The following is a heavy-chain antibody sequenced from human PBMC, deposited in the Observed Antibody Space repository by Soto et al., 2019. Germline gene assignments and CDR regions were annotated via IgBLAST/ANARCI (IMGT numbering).Heavy chain of an antibody. D-gene: IGHD2-2*03. CDR1: GFTFSSYA. CDR3: AKDSGYCSSTSCPHDAFDI. Sequence: GGSLRLSCAASGFTFSSYAMSWVRQAPGKGLGWVSAISGSGGSTYYADSVKGRFTISRDNSKNTLYLQMNSLRAEDTAVYYCAKDSGYCSSTSCPHDAFDIWGQGTMVTVSS. J-gene: IGHJ3*02. V-gene: IGHV3-23*01. CDR2: ISGSGGST.